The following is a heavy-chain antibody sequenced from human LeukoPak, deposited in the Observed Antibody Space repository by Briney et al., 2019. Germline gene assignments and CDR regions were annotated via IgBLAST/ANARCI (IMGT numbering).Heavy chain of an antibody. CDR3: ARDGTRYCSSTSCYSGYYFYGMDV. CDR1: GFIFSSYS. J-gene: IGHJ6*02. Sequence: PGGSLRLSCAASGFIFSSYSMNWVRQAPGKGLEWVSYISSSSSTIYYADSVKGRFTISRDNAQNSLYLQMHSLRAEDTAVYYCARDGTRYCSSTSCYSGYYFYGMDVWGQGTTVTVSS. D-gene: IGHD2-2*02. V-gene: IGHV3-48*04. CDR2: ISSSSSTI.